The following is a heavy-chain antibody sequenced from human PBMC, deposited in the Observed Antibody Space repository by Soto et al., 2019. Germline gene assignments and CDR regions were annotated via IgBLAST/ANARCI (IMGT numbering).Heavy chain of an antibody. V-gene: IGHV4-34*01. J-gene: IGHJ5*02. CDR3: AGYYYDSSGYYYPYWFDP. Sequence: SETLSLTCAVYGGSFSGYYWSWIRQPPGKGLEWIGEINHSGSTNYNPSLKSRVTISVDTSKNQFSLKLSSVTAADTAVYYCAGYYYDSSGYYYPYWFDPWGQGTLVT. CDR1: GGSFSGYY. D-gene: IGHD3-22*01. CDR2: INHSGST.